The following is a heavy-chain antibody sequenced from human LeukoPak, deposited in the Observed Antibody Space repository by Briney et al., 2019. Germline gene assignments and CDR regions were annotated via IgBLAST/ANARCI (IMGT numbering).Heavy chain of an antibody. V-gene: IGHV4-61*02. CDR1: GGSISSGSHY. D-gene: IGHD1-26*01. Sequence: SETLSLTCTVSGGSISSGSHYWSWVRQPGGKGLEWIVRIYPTGTTHYNPPLNSRVTISLDTSENQFSLKLSSVTAADTAVYYCAGEVGGSWFDPWGQGTLVTVSS. CDR2: IYPTGTT. CDR3: AGEVGGSWFDP. J-gene: IGHJ5*02.